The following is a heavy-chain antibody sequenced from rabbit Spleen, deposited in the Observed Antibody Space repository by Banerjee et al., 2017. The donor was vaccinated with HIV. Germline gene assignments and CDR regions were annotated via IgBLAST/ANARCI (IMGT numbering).Heavy chain of an antibody. Sequence: QSLEESGGGLVKPGASLTLTCKASGFSLNSGYDMCWVRQAPGKGLEWIACIDSGSSGFTYFASWAKGRFTISKTSSTTVDLKMTSLTAADTATYFCARDLVGVIGWNFYLWGPGTLVTVS. D-gene: IGHD1-1*01. CDR2: IDSGSSGFT. CDR1: GFSLNSGYD. V-gene: IGHV1S40*01. J-gene: IGHJ4*01. CDR3: ARDLVGVIGWNFYL.